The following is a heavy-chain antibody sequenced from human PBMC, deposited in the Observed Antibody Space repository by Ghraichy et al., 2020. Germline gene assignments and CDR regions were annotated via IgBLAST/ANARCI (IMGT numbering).Heavy chain of an antibody. CDR3: ARHEKVRQLAEPFDY. CDR1: GGSISSSSYY. Sequence: SQTLSLTCTVSGGSISSSSYYWGWIRQPPGKGLEWIGSIYYSGNTYYNPSLKSRVTISVDTSKNQFSLKLSSVTAADTAVYYCARHEKVRQLAEPFDYWGQGTLVTVSS. J-gene: IGHJ4*02. CDR2: IYYSGNT. V-gene: IGHV4-39*01. D-gene: IGHD6-6*01.